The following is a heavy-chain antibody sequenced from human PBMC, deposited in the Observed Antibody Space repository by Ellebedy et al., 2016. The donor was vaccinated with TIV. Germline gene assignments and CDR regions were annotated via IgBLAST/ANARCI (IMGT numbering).Heavy chain of an antibody. Sequence: GESLKISCAASRFTFSNYAMSWVRQAPGKGLEWVSTISANGASTYYADSVKGRFTISRDNSKNTLYLQMNSLRAEDTAVYYCARDLGYSSSSYHYYYYGMDVWGQGTTVTVSS. J-gene: IGHJ6*02. D-gene: IGHD6-6*01. CDR1: RFTFSNYA. CDR3: ARDLGYSSSSYHYYYYGMDV. CDR2: ISANGAST. V-gene: IGHV3-23*01.